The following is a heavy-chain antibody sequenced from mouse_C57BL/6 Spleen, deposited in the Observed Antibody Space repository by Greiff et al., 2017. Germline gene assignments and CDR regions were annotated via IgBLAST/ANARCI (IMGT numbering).Heavy chain of an antibody. CDR3: DRHDYGSRRAMDY. V-gene: IGHV2-6-1*01. D-gene: IGHD1-1*01. CDR1: GFSLTSYG. Sequence: VKLVESGPGLVAPSQSLSITCTVSGFSLTSYGVHWVRQPPGKGLEWLVVIWSDGSTTSNSALKSILSISKDNSKSQVFLKMNSLQTDDTAMYYCDRHDYGSRRAMDYWGQGTSVTVSS. J-gene: IGHJ4*01. CDR2: IWSDGST.